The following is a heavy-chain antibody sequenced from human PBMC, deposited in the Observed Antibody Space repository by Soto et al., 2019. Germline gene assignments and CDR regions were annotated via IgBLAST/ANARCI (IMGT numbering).Heavy chain of an antibody. D-gene: IGHD3-9*01. Sequence: SETLSLTCTVSGGSISSYYWSWIRQPPGKGLERIGYLYYGGSTNYNPSLKSRVTVSVDTSKNQFSLKLSSVTAADTAVYYCARSYDILTGYYYGMDVWGKGTTVTV. CDR3: ARSYDILTGYYYGMDV. V-gene: IGHV4-59*01. CDR1: GGSISSYY. J-gene: IGHJ6*04. CDR2: LYYGGST.